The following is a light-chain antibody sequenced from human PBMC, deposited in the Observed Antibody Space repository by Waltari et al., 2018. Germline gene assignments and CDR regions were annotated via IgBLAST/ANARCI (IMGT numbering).Light chain of an antibody. CDR1: QSVFYSSNNKNY. J-gene: IGKJ3*01. Sequence: DIVMTQSPDSLAVSLGERATINCKSSQSVFYSSNNKNYLAWYQQKPGQPPKLLFYWASTRESGVPDRFSGSGSWTDFTLAIDSLQAEDVAVYYCQQYYTILPTFGPGTKVYIK. V-gene: IGKV4-1*01. CDR3: QQYYTILPT. CDR2: WAS.